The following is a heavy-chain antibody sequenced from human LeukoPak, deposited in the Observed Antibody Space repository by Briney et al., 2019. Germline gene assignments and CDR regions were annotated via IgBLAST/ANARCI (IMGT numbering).Heavy chain of an antibody. CDR3: ARDSYCSGGSCYYFDY. D-gene: IGHD2-15*01. Sequence: GGSLRLSCSASGFIFYSYAMHWVRQAPGKGLEWVAVISYDGSNKYYADSVKGRFTISRDNSKNTLYLQMNSLRAEDTAVYYCARDSYCSGGSCYYFDYWGQGTLVTVSS. CDR2: ISYDGSNK. J-gene: IGHJ4*02. CDR1: GFIFYSYA. V-gene: IGHV3-30-3*01.